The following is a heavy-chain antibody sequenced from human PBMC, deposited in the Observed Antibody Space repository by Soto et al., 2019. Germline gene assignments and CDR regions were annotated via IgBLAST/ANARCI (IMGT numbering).Heavy chain of an antibody. D-gene: IGHD3-10*02. CDR2: INPSGDCR. CDR1: GFSFSDYF. J-gene: IGHJ4*02. V-gene: IGHV1-46*01. CDR3: ARVGGVKGYYYVDGFDL. Sequence: ASVKVSCKASGFSFSDYFMHWVRQAPVQGPEWMGIINPSGDCRNYAQKFQGRVTITRDTSTSTVYMDLSSLRYEDTALYYCARVGGVKGYYYVDGFDLWGQGTLVTVSS.